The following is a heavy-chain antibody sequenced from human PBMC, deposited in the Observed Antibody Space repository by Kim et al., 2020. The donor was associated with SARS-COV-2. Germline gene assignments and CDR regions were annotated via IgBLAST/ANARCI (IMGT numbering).Heavy chain of an antibody. CDR1: GGTFSSYA. CDR2: IIPIFGTA. V-gene: IGHV1-69*13. D-gene: IGHD3-22*01. J-gene: IGHJ4*02. CDR3: ARGGHYYDSSGPNYYFDY. Sequence: SVKVSCKASGGTFSSYAISWVRQAPGQGLEWMGGIIPIFGTANYAQKFQGRVTITADESTSTAYMELSSLRSEDTAVYYCARGGHYYDSSGPNYYFDYWGQGTLVTVSS.